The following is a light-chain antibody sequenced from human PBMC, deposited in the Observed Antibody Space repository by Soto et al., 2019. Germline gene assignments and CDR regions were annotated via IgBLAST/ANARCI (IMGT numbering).Light chain of an antibody. V-gene: IGLV2-8*01. CDR1: KNDIGLYDF. CDR2: EVV. Sequence: QSALTQPPSASGSPGQSVTISCTGTKNDIGLYDFVSWCQHHPGKAPRLIIYEVVQRPSGVPDRFSGSKSGNTASLTVSGLQAADEADYFCKSYAGSNTYVFGSGTKVTVL. CDR3: KSYAGSNTYV. J-gene: IGLJ1*01.